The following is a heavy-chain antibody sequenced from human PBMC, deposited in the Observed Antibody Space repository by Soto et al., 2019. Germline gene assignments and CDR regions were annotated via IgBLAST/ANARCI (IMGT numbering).Heavy chain of an antibody. CDR3: ARVSPSLPAHYYYGMDV. Sequence: QVQLQESGPGLVKPSQTLSLTCTVSGGSISSGDYYWSWIRQPPGKGLEWIGYIYYSGSTYYNPSLKSRVTISVDTSKNQFSLKLSSVTAADTAVYYCARVSPSLPAHYYYGMDVWGQGTTVTVSS. J-gene: IGHJ6*02. CDR2: IYYSGST. CDR1: GGSISSGDYY. D-gene: IGHD2-2*01. V-gene: IGHV4-30-4*01.